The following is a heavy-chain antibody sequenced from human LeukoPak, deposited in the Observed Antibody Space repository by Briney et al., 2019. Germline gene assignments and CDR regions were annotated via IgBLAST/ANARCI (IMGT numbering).Heavy chain of an antibody. CDR3: ARHGHKNEYNSPGVDY. CDR1: GGSISSGTYF. V-gene: IGHV4-39*01. Sequence: PSETLSLTCTVSGGSISSGTYFWGWLRQPPGECLEWDGSIFYSGATYYNPSLKSRVTISVDTSKKQFSLKLNSVTAADTAVYYCARHGHKNEYNSPGVDYWGQGTLVTVSS. D-gene: IGHD1-14*01. CDR2: IFYSGAT. J-gene: IGHJ4*02.